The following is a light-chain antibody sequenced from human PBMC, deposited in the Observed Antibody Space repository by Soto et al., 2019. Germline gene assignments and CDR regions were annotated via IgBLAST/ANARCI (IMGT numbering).Light chain of an antibody. V-gene: IGLV1-40*01. CDR3: QSYDSSLSGWV. CDR1: SSNIRAGYN. CDR2: GNS. Sequence: QAVVTQPPSVSGAPGQRVTISCTGSSSNIRAGYNIHWYQQLPGTAPKLLIYGNSNRPSGVPDRFSGSKSGTSASLAITGLQAYDEADYYCQSYDSSLSGWVFGGGTKLTVL. J-gene: IGLJ3*02.